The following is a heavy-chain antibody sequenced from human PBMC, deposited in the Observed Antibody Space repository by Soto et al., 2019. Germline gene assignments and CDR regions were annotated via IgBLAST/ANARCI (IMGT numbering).Heavy chain of an antibody. CDR3: ASSVLTKGYYYYGMDV. J-gene: IGHJ6*02. D-gene: IGHD2-8*01. CDR2: IYYSGST. V-gene: IGHV4-31*03. CDR1: CGSISSGGYY. Sequence: PSETLSLTCTVSCGSISSGGYYWSWIRQHPGKGLEWIGYIYYSGSTYYNPSLKSRVTISVDTSKNQFSLKLSSVTAADTAVYYCASSVLTKGYYYYGMDVWGQGTTVTVSS.